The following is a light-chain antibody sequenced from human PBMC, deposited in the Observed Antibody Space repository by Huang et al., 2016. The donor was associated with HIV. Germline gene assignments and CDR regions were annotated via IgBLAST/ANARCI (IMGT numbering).Light chain of an antibody. J-gene: IGKJ1*01. CDR3: LQDYNYPRT. Sequence: AIQMTQSPSSLSASVGDRVTITCRASQGIRNDLGWYQQKPGKAPKLLLYAASSVQSGVPARFSGSGSGTDFTLTISSLQPEDFATYYCLQDYNYPRTFGQGTKVEIK. V-gene: IGKV1-6*01. CDR2: AAS. CDR1: QGIRND.